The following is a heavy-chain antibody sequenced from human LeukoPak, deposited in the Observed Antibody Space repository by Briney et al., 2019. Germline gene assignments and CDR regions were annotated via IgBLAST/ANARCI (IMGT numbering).Heavy chain of an antibody. J-gene: IGHJ4*02. CDR1: GYTFTGYY. CDR3: ARVGWDMVATIRAGYFDY. CDR2: INPNSGGT. D-gene: IGHD5-12*01. V-gene: IGHV1-2*02. Sequence: ASVKVSCKASGYTFTGYYMHWVRQAPGQGLEWMGWINPNSGGTNYAQKFQGRVTMTRDTSISTAYMELSRLRSDDTAVYYCARVGWDMVATIRAGYFDYWGQGTLVTVSS.